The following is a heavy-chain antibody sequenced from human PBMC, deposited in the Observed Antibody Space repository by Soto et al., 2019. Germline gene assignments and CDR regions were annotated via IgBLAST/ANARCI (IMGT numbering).Heavy chain of an antibody. CDR2: IYYSGST. V-gene: IGHV4-59*01. J-gene: IGHJ4*02. CDR1: GGSISSYY. Sequence: PSETLSLTCTVSGGSISSYYWSWIRQPPGKGLEWIGYIYYSGSTNYNPSLKSRVTISVDTSKNQFSLKLSSVTAADTAVYYCARDNPTLGIGDYWGKGTLVTVSS. D-gene: IGHD3-10*01. CDR3: ARDNPTLGIGDY.